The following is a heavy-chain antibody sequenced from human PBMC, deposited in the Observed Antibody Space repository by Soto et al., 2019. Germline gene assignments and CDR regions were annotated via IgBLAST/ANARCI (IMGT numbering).Heavy chain of an antibody. CDR3: ARLGYGYYFDY. CDR1: GYRFTNSW. CDR2: IDPSDSYT. J-gene: IGHJ4*02. D-gene: IGHD1-1*01. Sequence: PRGSLKISCKGSGYRFTNSWITWVRQMPGKGLEWMGRIDPSDSYTNYSPSFQGHVTISVDKSISTAYLQWSSLKASDTAIYYCARLGYGYYFDYWGQGTLVTV. V-gene: IGHV5-10-1*01.